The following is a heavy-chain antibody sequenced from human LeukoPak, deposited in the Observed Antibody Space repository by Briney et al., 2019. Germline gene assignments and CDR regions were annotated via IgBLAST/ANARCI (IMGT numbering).Heavy chain of an antibody. CDR3: AKGRNDYGDYSDYYFDY. CDR2: ISGSGGST. V-gene: IGHV3-23*01. CDR1: GFTFSSYA. D-gene: IGHD4-17*01. J-gene: IGHJ4*02. Sequence: PGGSLRLSCAASGFTFSSYAMSWVRQAPGKGLEWVSAISGSGGSTYYADSVKGRFTISRDNSKYTLYLQMNSLRAEDTAVYYCAKGRNDYGDYSDYYFDYWGQGTLVTVSS.